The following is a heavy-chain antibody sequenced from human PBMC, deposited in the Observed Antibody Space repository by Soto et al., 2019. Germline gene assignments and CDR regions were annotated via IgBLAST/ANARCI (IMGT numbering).Heavy chain of an antibody. CDR3: TTGGLVAAAALDPSPPTGV. Sequence: PGGSLRLSCAASGFTFSNAWMSWVRQAPGKGLEWVGRIKSKTDGGTTDYAAPVKGRFTISRDDSKNTLYLQMNSLKTEDTAVYYCTTGGLVAAAALDPSPPTGVWGKGTTVTVSS. D-gene: IGHD6-13*01. CDR1: GFTFSNAW. J-gene: IGHJ6*04. CDR2: IKSKTDGGTT. V-gene: IGHV3-15*01.